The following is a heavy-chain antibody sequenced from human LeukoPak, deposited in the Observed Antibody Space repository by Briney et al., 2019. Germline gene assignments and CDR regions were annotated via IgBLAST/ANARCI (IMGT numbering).Heavy chain of an antibody. CDR2: ISAYNGNT. V-gene: IGHV1-18*01. J-gene: IGHJ4*02. CDR3: ARDRRGSTSFFY. D-gene: IGHD2-2*01. CDR1: GYTFTSYG. Sequence: ASVKLSCTASGYTFTSYGNNWMRQPPGQGLERMGWISAYNGNTNYAQKLQGRVTMTTDTSTSTAYMELRSLRSDDTAVYYCARDRRGSTSFFYWGQGTLVTVSS.